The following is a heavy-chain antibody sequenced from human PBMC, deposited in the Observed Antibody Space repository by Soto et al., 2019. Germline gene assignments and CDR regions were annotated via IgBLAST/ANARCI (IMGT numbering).Heavy chain of an antibody. D-gene: IGHD1-7*01. CDR2: ISYDGSNK. V-gene: IGHV3-30*18. Sequence: GGSLRLSCAASGFTFSSYGMHWVRQAPGKGLEWVAVISYDGSNKYYADSVKGRFTISRDNSKNTLYLQMNSLRAEDTAVYYCAKEFYTANWNYFSYYGMDVWGQGTTVTVSS. J-gene: IGHJ6*02. CDR3: AKEFYTANWNYFSYYGMDV. CDR1: GFTFSSYG.